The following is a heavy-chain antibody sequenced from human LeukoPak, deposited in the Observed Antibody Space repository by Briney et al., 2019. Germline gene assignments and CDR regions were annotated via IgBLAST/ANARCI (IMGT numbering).Heavy chain of an antibody. Sequence: GGSLKLSCAASGFTFSNYAMSWVRQAPGKGLEWVSLISDSGTSTFYADSMKGRFTISRDNSKNALYLQMNSLRAEDTAIYYCANSRHSYGWYPGYWGQGTLVAVSS. CDR2: ISDSGTST. CDR3: ANSRHSYGWYPGY. CDR1: GFTFSNYA. J-gene: IGHJ4*02. V-gene: IGHV3-23*01. D-gene: IGHD6-19*01.